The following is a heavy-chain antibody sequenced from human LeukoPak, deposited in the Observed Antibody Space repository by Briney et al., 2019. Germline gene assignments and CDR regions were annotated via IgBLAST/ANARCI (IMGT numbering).Heavy chain of an antibody. CDR2: ISGSGGST. V-gene: IGHV3-23*01. CDR1: GFTFSRYA. CDR3: AKHLGIAVADYFDY. D-gene: IGHD6-19*01. Sequence: GGSLRLSCAASGFTFSRYAMSWVRQAPGKGLEWVSAISGSGGSTYYAGSVKGRFTISRDNSKNTLYLEMNSLRAEDTAVYYCAKHLGIAVADYFDYWGQGTLVTVSS. J-gene: IGHJ4*02.